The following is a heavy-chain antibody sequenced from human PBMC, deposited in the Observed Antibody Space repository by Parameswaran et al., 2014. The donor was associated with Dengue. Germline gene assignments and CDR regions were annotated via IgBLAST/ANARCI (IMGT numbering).Heavy chain of an antibody. CDR3: ARLRGSGSYEAEGMDWFDP. CDR2: IDPSDSYS. Sequence: VRQMPGKGLEWMGRIDPSDSYSNYSPSFQGHVTISADKSISTAYLQWSSLKASDTAMYYCARLRGSGSYEAEGMDWFDPWGQGTLVTVSS. D-gene: IGHD3-10*01. J-gene: IGHJ5*02. V-gene: IGHV5-10-1*01.